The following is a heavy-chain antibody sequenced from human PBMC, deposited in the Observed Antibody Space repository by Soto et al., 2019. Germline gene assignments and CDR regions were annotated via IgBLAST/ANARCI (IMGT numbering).Heavy chain of an antibody. V-gene: IGHV1-18*01. CDR2: ISAYNGNT. CDR1: GYTFTSYG. D-gene: IGHD3-22*01. CDR3: ARDGLREAVVITSYYYYGMDV. J-gene: IGHJ6*02. Sequence: ASVKVSCKASGYTFTSYGISWVRQAPGQGLEWMGWISAYNGNTNYAQKLQGRVTMTTDTSTSTAYMELRSLRSDDTAVYYCARDGLREAVVITSYYYYGMDVWGQGTTVTVSS.